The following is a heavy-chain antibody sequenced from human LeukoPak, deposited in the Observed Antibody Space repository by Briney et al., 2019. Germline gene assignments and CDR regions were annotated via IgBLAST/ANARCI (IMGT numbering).Heavy chain of an antibody. V-gene: IGHV4-38-2*02. CDR3: ARVAAGIGFFQH. CDR1: GYSISSGYY. D-gene: IGHD6-13*01. Sequence: SETLSLTCIVSGYSISSGYYWGWIRQPPGKGLEWIGNIHHSGSTYYNPSLESRVTTSVDTSKNQLSLKLSSVTAADTAVYYCARVAAGIGFFQHWGQGTLVTVSS. J-gene: IGHJ1*01. CDR2: IHHSGST.